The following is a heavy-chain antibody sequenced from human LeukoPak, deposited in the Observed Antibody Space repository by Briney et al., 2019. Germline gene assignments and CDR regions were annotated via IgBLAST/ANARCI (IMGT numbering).Heavy chain of an antibody. V-gene: IGHV3-30*18. CDR3: AKWFGIGSYSGGYYFDY. CDR1: GFTFSSYG. J-gene: IGHJ4*02. CDR2: ISYDGSNK. D-gene: IGHD1-26*01. Sequence: PGGSLRLSCAASGFTFSSYGMHWVRQAPGKGLEWVAVISYDGSNKYYADSVKGRFTISRDNSKNTLYLQMNSLRAEDTAVYYCAKWFGIGSYSGGYYFDYWGQGTLVTVSS.